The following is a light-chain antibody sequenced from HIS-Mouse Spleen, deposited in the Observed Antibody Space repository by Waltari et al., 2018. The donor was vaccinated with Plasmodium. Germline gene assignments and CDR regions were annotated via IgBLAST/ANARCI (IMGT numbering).Light chain of an antibody. Sequence: SYELPQPPSVSVSPGQTARIPCPGDALPKKSAYWYQQKSGQAPVLVIYEDSKRPSGLPERFSGSSSGTMATLTISGAQVEEEADYYCYSTDSSGNHRVFGGGTKLTVL. CDR1: ALPKKS. CDR3: YSTDSSGNHRV. V-gene: IGLV3-10*01. CDR2: EDS. J-gene: IGLJ3*02.